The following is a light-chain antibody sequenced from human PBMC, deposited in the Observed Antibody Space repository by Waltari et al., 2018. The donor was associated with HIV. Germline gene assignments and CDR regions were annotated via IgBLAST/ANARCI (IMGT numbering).Light chain of an antibody. CDR2: TDN. V-gene: IGLV1-44*01. J-gene: IGLJ3*02. CDR3: STGDDGLDGPV. Sequence: QSVLTQPPSASGTPGQRVSISCSGSSSNIGSNTVNWYHQLPGTAPKLLIYTDNPRPSGVPVRCSGSKSDTSASLAISGLQSEDEADYYCSTGDDGLDGPVFGGGTKLTVL. CDR1: SSNIGSNT.